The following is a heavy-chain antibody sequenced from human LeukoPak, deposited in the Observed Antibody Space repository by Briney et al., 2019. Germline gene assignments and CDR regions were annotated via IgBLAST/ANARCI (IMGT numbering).Heavy chain of an antibody. Sequence: SVKVSCKASGGTFSSYAISWVRQAPGQGLEWMGGIIPIFGTANYGQKFEGRVTITTDESTSTAYMELSSLRSEDTAVYYCARARDGYNYGASYYYMDVWGKGTTVTVSS. V-gene: IGHV1-69*05. CDR3: ARARDGYNYGASYYYMDV. CDR2: IIPIFGTA. J-gene: IGHJ6*03. CDR1: GGTFSSYA. D-gene: IGHD5-24*01.